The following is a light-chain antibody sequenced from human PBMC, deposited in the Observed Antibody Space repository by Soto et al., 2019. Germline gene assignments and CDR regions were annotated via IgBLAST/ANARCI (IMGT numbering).Light chain of an antibody. CDR3: QQRSNWPGHGT. V-gene: IGKV3D-20*02. CDR1: QSVSSSY. J-gene: IGKJ2*02. CDR2: GAS. Sequence: EIVLTQSPGTLSLSPGERATLSCRASQSVSSSYLAWYQQKPGQAPRLLIYGASSRATGIPDRFSGSGSGTDFTLTISRLEPEDFAVYYCQQRSNWPGHGTFGQGTKLEIK.